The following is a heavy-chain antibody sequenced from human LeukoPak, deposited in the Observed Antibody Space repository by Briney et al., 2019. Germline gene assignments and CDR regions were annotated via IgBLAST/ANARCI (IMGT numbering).Heavy chain of an antibody. CDR2: IFYGGST. CDR3: ARIEITMIVVVTFDY. Sequence: SETLSLTCTVSGGSISSSSYYWGWIRQPPGKGLEWVGSIFYGGSTYYNPSLKSRVTISVDTSKNQFSLKLSSVTAADTAVYYCARIEITMIVVVTFDYWGQGTLVTVSS. V-gene: IGHV4-39*07. D-gene: IGHD3-22*01. CDR1: GGSISSSSYY. J-gene: IGHJ4*02.